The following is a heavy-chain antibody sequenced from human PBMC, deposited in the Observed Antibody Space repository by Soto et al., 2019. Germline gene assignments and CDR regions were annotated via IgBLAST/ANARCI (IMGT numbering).Heavy chain of an antibody. D-gene: IGHD3-3*01. CDR1: GGSISSYY. V-gene: IGHV4-59*01. J-gene: IGHJ5*02. Sequence: PSETLSLTCTVSGGSISSYYWSWIRQPPGKGLEWIGYIYYSGSTNYNPSLKSRVTISVDTSKNQFSLKLSSVTAADTAVYYCARAGKGDHTIFGVVLRLDPWGQGTLVTVSS. CDR3: ARAGKGDHTIFGVVLRLDP. CDR2: IYYSGST.